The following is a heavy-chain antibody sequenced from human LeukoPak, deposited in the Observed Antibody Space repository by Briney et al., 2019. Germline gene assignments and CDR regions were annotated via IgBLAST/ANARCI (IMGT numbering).Heavy chain of an antibody. V-gene: IGHV4-61*02. CDR1: GDSVSGNHY. D-gene: IGHD3-10*01. J-gene: IGHJ4*02. Sequence: SETLSLTCTVSGDSVSGNHYWNWIRQPAGKGLEWIGRIFTSGNSNYNPSLTGRVTISLDTSKDQFSLRLSSVTAADTAFYYCARESATSGSTDWGQGTLVTVSS. CDR3: ARESATSGSTD. CDR2: IFTSGNS.